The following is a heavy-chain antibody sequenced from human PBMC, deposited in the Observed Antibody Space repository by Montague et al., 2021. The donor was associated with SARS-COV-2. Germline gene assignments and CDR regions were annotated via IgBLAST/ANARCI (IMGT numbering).Heavy chain of an antibody. CDR3: ARDNYDYVWGSYRCIY. Sequence: SLRLSCAASGFTFSSYAMHWVRQAPGKGLEWVAVISYDGSNKYYADSVQGRFTISRDNSKNTLYLQMNSLRAEDTAVYYCARDNYDYVWGSYRCIYWGQGTLVTVSS. CDR2: ISYDGSNK. CDR1: GFTFSSYA. D-gene: IGHD3-16*02. J-gene: IGHJ4*02. V-gene: IGHV3-30*04.